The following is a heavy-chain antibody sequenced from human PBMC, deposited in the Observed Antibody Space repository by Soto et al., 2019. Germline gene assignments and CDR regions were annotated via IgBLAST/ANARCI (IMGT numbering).Heavy chain of an antibody. CDR2: IYSDDNT. CDR3: ARDWNGDKSFDF. Sequence: DVQLVKSGGGLIQPGGSLRLSCAASGITATNGHMSWVRQAPGKGLEWVSVIYSDDNTYYADSVKGRFTISRDTSKNMVYLQMNNLRAVDTAVYYCARDWNGDKSFDFWDQGSLVTVSS. CDR1: GITATNGH. J-gene: IGHJ4*02. V-gene: IGHV3-53*01. D-gene: IGHD4-17*01.